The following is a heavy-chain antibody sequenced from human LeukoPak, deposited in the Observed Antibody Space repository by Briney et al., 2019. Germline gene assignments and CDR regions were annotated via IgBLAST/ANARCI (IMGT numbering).Heavy chain of an antibody. CDR1: GFTFSSYE. Sequence: GGSLRLSCAASGFTFSSYEMNWVRQAPGKGLEWVSYISSSGSTIYCADSVKGRFAISRDNAKNSLYLQMNSLRAEDTAVYYCARDCSSTSCLSYYYYGMDVWGQGTTVTVSS. CDR3: ARDCSSTSCLSYYYYGMDV. V-gene: IGHV3-48*03. CDR2: ISSSGSTI. J-gene: IGHJ6*02. D-gene: IGHD2-2*01.